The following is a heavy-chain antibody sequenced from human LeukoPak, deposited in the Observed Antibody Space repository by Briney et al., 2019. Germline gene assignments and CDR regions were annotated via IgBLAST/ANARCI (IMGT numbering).Heavy chain of an antibody. CDR1: GGSISSSSYY. V-gene: IGHV4-39*07. Sequence: SETLSLTCAVYGGSISSSSYYWGWIRQPPGKGLEWIGSIYYSGSTYYNPPLKSRVTISVDTSKNQFSLKLSSVTAADTAVYYCARDSAHYYDSSGHDYWGQGTLVTVSS. CDR2: IYYSGST. CDR3: ARDSAHYYDSSGHDY. J-gene: IGHJ4*02. D-gene: IGHD3-22*01.